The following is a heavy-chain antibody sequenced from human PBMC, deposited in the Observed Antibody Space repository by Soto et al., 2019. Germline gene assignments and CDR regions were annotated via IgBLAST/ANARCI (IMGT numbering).Heavy chain of an antibody. CDR1: GFTFSSYG. CDR2: ISYDGRNK. J-gene: IGHJ4*02. D-gene: IGHD3-9*01. V-gene: IGHV3-30*03. Sequence: QVQLVESGGGVVQPGRSLRLSCAASGFTFSSYGMHWVRQAPGKGLEWVTVISYDGRNKYYADSVKGRFTISRDNSKNTLDLQMTSLRAEDTVVYSCATDGGQYYEILTGYYKDWGQGTLVTVSS. CDR3: ATDGGQYYEILTGYYKD.